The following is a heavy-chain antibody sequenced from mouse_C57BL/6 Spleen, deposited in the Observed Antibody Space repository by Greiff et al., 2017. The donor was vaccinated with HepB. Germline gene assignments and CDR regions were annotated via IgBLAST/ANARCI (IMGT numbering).Heavy chain of an antibody. Sequence: VHVKQSGAELVKPGASVKLSCTASGFNIKDYYMHWVKQRTEQGLEWIGRIDPEDGETKYAPKFQGKATITADTSSNTAYLQLSSLTTEDTAVYYCARGLTGTNWYVDVWGTGTTVTVSS. D-gene: IGHD4-1*01. J-gene: IGHJ1*03. CDR1: GFNIKDYY. V-gene: IGHV14-2*01. CDR3: ARGLTGTNWYVDV. CDR2: IDPEDGET.